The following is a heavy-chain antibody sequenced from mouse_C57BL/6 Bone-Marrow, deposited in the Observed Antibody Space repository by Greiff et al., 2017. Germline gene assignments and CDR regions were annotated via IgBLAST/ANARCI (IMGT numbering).Heavy chain of an antibody. CDR1: GFTFSRYA. CDR3: ARIRGWYFDV. V-gene: IGHV5-4*01. CDR2: ISDGGSYT. J-gene: IGHJ1*03. Sequence: EVHLVESGGGLVKPGGSLKLSCAASGFTFSRYAMSWVRQTPEKRLEWVATISDGGSYTNYPNNVKGRCTISRDNAKNTRYMQMSHLKSEDTAMYYCARIRGWYFDVWGTGTTVTVSS.